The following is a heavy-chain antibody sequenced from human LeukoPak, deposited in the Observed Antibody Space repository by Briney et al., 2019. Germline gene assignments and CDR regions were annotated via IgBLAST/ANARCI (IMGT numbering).Heavy chain of an antibody. J-gene: IGHJ3*02. CDR3: AREAVTRGAFDI. Sequence: ASVTVSCTASGYTFTSYAMNWVRQAPGQGVEWMGWINTKTGNPTYAQGFTGRFVFSLDPSVSTAYLQISSLKAEDTAVYYCAREAVTRGAFDIWGQGTMVTVSS. V-gene: IGHV7-4-1*02. CDR2: INTKTGNP. CDR1: GYTFTSYA. D-gene: IGHD4-17*01.